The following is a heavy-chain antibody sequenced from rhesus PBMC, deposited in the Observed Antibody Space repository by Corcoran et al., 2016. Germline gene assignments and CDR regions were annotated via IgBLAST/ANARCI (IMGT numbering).Heavy chain of an antibody. CDR3: AKDKEPGTVSFDY. Sequence: EVQLVETGGGLVQPGGSLKLSCAASGFTFSSYGLSWVRQATGKGLEWVSAINNGRGSTQYADCVNGRLTITIENSKNTHSLQLNSLRAEDKAVYYCAKDKEPGTVSFDYWGQGVLVTVSS. CDR2: INNGRGST. CDR1: GFTFSSYG. V-gene: IGHV3S5*01. D-gene: IGHD5-24*01. J-gene: IGHJ4*01.